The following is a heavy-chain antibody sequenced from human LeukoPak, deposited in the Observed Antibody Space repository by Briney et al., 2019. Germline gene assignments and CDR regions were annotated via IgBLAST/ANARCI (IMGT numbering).Heavy chain of an antibody. D-gene: IGHD2-2*01. V-gene: IGHV3-48*03. CDR3: AKDRMPTYYHYYMDV. J-gene: IGHJ6*03. Sequence: GGSLRLSCAASGFTFSSYEMNWVRQAPGKGLEWVSYISSSGSTIYYADSVKGRFTISRDNAKNSLYLQMNSLRAEDTALYYCAKDRMPTYYHYYMDVWGKGTTVTISS. CDR1: GFTFSSYE. CDR2: ISSSGSTI.